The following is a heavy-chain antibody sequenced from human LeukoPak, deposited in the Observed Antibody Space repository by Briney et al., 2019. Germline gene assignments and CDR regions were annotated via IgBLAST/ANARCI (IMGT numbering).Heavy chain of an antibody. J-gene: IGHJ3*02. CDR2: IYHSGST. CDR1: GGSISSGGYS. V-gene: IGHV4-30-2*01. Sequence: SETLSLTCAVSGGSISSGGYSWSWIRQPPGKGLEWIGYIYHSGSTYYNPSLKSRVTISVDRSKNQFSLKLSSVTAADTAVYYCARWFGELLRGSGAFDIWGQGTMVTVSS. CDR3: ARWFGELLRGSGAFDI. D-gene: IGHD3-10*01.